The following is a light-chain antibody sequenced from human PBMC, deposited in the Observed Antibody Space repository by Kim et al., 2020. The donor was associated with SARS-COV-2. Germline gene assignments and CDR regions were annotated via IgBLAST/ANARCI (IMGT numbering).Light chain of an antibody. CDR3: QQFKNYPLT. CDR1: QVVSGA. CDR2: DAS. V-gene: IGKV1D-13*01. Sequence: AIQLTQSPSSLSVSVGDRVTITCRASQVVSGALAWYQQRPGKAPTVLIYDASTLEIGVPSRFTGTGSGTHFTLTISSLQPEDFATYYCQQFKNYPLTFGGRTKVDIK. J-gene: IGKJ4*01.